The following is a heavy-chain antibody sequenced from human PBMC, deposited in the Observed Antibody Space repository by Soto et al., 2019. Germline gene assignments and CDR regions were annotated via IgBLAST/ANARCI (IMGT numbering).Heavy chain of an antibody. J-gene: IGHJ6*03. CDR2: ISGSGGST. CDR3: EKVPERRGSYYYYMDV. Sequence: EVQLLESGGGLVQPGGSLRLSCAASGFTFSSYAMSWVRQAPGKGLEWVSAISGSGGSTYYADSVKGRFTISRDNSKNTLYLQMNSLRAEDTAVYYCEKVPERRGSYYYYMDVWGKGTTVTVSS. V-gene: IGHV3-23*01. CDR1: GFTFSSYA. D-gene: IGHD1-1*01.